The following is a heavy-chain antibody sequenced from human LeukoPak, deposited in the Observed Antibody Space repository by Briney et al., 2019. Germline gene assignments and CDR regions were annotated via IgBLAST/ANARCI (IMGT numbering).Heavy chain of an antibody. Sequence: GGSLRLSCAASGFTFSDYYMSWIRQAPGKGLEWVSYISSSGSTIYYADSVKGRFTISRDNAKNSLYLQMNSLRAEDTAVYYCARDPLYDFWSGYGNDYWGQGTLVTVSS. CDR1: GFTFSDYY. V-gene: IGHV3-11*04. D-gene: IGHD3-3*01. CDR3: ARDPLYDFWSGYGNDY. CDR2: ISSSGSTI. J-gene: IGHJ4*02.